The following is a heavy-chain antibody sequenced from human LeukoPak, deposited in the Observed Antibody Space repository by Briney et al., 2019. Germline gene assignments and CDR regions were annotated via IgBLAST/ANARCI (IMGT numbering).Heavy chain of an antibody. D-gene: IGHD6-13*01. Sequence: GRSLRLSCTASGFTFNSYAVHWVRQAPGKGLEWVAVISKDGSSKYCVDSVKGRFTISRDNSKNTVYLQMSSLRAEDTAVYYCAREDQQLPDYWGQGTLVTVSS. V-gene: IGHV3-30-3*01. CDR2: ISKDGSSK. CDR3: AREDQQLPDY. CDR1: GFTFNSYA. J-gene: IGHJ4*02.